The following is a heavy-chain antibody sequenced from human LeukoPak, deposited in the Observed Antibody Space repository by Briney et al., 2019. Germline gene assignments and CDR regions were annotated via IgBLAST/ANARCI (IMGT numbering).Heavy chain of an antibody. CDR1: GFTFSSYG. V-gene: IGHV3-33*01. Sequence: GRSLRLSCAASGFTFSSYGMHWVRQAPGKGLEWVAVIWYDGSNKYYADSVKGRFTISRDNSKNTLYLQMNSLRAEDTAVYYCARGSPGYWGNVDYWGQGTLVTVSS. J-gene: IGHJ4*02. CDR3: ARGSPGYWGNVDY. CDR2: IWYDGSNK. D-gene: IGHD3-16*01.